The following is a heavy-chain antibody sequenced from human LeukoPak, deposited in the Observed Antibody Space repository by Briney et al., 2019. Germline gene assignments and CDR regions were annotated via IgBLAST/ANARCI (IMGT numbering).Heavy chain of an antibody. CDR2: MNPNSGNT. CDR3: ARGTTKLGDYYYYYMDV. D-gene: IGHD4-17*01. J-gene: IGHJ6*03. V-gene: IGHV1-8*03. Sequence: ASVKVSCKASGYTFTSYDINWVRQATGQGLEWMGWMNPNSGNTGYAQKFQGRVTITRNTSISTAYMELSSLRSEDTAVYYCARGTTKLGDYYYYYMDVWGKGTTVTVSS. CDR1: GYTFTSYD.